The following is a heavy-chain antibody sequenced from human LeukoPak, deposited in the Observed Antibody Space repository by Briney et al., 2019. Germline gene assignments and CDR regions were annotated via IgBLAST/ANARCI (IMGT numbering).Heavy chain of an antibody. V-gene: IGHV4-31*03. Sequence: SQTLSLTCTVSGGSISSGGYYWSWIRQHPGKGLEWIGYIYYSGSTYYNPSLKSRVTISVDTSKNQLSLKLSSVTAADTAVYYRARAGVSSSMLYYFDYWGQGTLVTVSS. D-gene: IGHD2-2*01. J-gene: IGHJ4*02. CDR3: ARAGVSSSMLYYFDY. CDR2: IYYSGST. CDR1: GGSISSGGYY.